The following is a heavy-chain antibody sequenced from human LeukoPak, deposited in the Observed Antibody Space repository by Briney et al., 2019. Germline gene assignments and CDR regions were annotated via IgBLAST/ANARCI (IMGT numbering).Heavy chain of an antibody. D-gene: IGHD2-2*01. CDR3: ARRLTQYDCFDP. J-gene: IGHJ5*02. Sequence: SQTLSLTCAISGDSVSSNSVTWNWIRQPPSRGLEWLGRTYYRSTWYNDYAVSVRGRITVNPDTSKNQFSLHLNSVTPENTAVYYCARRLTQYDCFDPWGQGILVTVSS. V-gene: IGHV6-1*01. CDR2: TYYRSTWYN. CDR1: GDSVSSNSVT.